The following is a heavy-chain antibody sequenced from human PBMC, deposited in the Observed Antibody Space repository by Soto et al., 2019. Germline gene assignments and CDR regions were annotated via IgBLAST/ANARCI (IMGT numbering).Heavy chain of an antibody. V-gene: IGHV3-33*01. CDR3: ARRVNDYEYFDY. J-gene: IGHJ4*02. Sequence: GGSLRLSCAASGFTFSSYGMHWVRQAPGKGLEWVAVIWYDGSNKYYADSVKGRFTISVDKSISTAYLQWSGLKASDTAIYYCARRVNDYEYFDYWGQGTLVTVSS. CDR2: IWYDGSNK. D-gene: IGHD3-16*01. CDR1: GFTFSSYG.